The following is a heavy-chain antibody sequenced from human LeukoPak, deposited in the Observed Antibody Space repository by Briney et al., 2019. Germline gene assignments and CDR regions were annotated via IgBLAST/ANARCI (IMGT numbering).Heavy chain of an antibody. CDR3: AKEKYYYDSSGYYYAPFDY. J-gene: IGHJ4*02. D-gene: IGHD3-22*01. CDR1: GGTFSTYY. Sequence: PSETLSLTCAIYGGTFSTYYWSWIRQPAGKGLEWIGRIYTSGSTNYNPSLKSRVTMSADTSKNQFSLNLSSVTAADTAVYYCAKEKYYYDSSGYYYAPFDYWGQGTLVTVSS. CDR2: IYTSGST. V-gene: IGHV4-4*07.